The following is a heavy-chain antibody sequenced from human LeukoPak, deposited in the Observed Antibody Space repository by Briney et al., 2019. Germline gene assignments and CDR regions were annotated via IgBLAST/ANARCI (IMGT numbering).Heavy chain of an antibody. CDR2: INHSGTT. D-gene: IGHD5-24*01. V-gene: IGHV4-34*01. CDR3: ARGERAGEMTLATLTHY. J-gene: IGHJ4*02. CDR1: GFTFSSYA. Sequence: PGGSLRLSCAASGFTFSSYAMSWVRQPPGKGLEWIGEINHSGTTNYNPSLKSRVTISVDTSKNQFSLNLSSVTAADTAVYYCARGERAGEMTLATLTHYWGQGTLVTVSS.